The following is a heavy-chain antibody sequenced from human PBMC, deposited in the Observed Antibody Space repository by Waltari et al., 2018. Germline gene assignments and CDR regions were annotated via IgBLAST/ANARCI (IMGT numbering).Heavy chain of an antibody. D-gene: IGHD6-13*01. CDR3: ARGGSSWYRGGFDY. CDR2: IYTSGSS. V-gene: IGHV4-4*07. CDR1: GGSLSSYY. J-gene: IGHJ4*02. Sequence: QVQLQESGPGLVKPSETLSLTCTVSGGSLSSYYWSWIRQPARTRLEWSGRIYTSGSSNYNPSLKSRVTMSVDTSKNQFSLKLSSVTAADTAVYYCARGGSSWYRGGFDYWGQGTLVTVSS.